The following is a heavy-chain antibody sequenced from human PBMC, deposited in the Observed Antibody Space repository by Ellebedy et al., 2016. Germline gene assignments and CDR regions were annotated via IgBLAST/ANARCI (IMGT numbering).Heavy chain of an antibody. CDR3: GKGVEGYCSHDSCHAYDF. Sequence: GGSLRLSXAASGFTFRNYAMNWVRQAPGKGLEWVAAIDGGGGGPYYPDSMRGRFIISRDNSKNTLYLQVNRLRAEDTAVYYCGKGVEGYCSHDSCHAYDFWGQGTLVAVSS. CDR1: GFTFRNYA. CDR2: IDGGGGGP. D-gene: IGHD2-15*01. V-gene: IGHV3-23*01. J-gene: IGHJ4*02.